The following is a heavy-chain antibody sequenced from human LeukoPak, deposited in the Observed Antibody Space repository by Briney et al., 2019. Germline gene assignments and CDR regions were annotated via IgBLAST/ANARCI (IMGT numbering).Heavy chain of an antibody. CDR1: GFTFSIFW. V-gene: IGHV3-74*01. J-gene: IGHJ5*02. CDR2: INTDGSST. Sequence: PGGSLSLSPALSGFTFSIFWMRAVRHAPGKGLAWVSRINTDGSSTTYADSVKGRFTISRDNAKNTLYLQMNSLRAEDTAVYYCARDKYCSSTSCPRGWFDPWGQGTLVTVSS. CDR3: ARDKYCSSTSCPRGWFDP. D-gene: IGHD2-2*01.